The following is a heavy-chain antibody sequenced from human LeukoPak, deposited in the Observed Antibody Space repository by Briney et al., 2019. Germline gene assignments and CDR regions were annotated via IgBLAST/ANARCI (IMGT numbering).Heavy chain of an antibody. CDR3: ARLGYCSSTSCYARRVHIFDY. D-gene: IGHD2-2*01. V-gene: IGHV4-34*01. J-gene: IGHJ4*02. CDR1: GGSFSGYY. Sequence: SETLSLTCAVYGGSFSGYYWSWIRQPPGKGLEWIGEINHSGSTNYNPSLKSRVTISVDTSKNQFSLKLSSVTAADTAVHYCARLGYCSSTSCYARRVHIFDYWGQGTLVTVSS. CDR2: INHSGST.